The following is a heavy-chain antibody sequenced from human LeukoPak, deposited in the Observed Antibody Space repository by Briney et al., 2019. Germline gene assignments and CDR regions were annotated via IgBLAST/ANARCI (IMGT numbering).Heavy chain of an antibody. CDR2: ISPRSGAT. D-gene: IGHD2-8*01. J-gene: IGHJ5*02. V-gene: IGHV1-2*02. CDR1: GHSFIDYH. Sequence: ASEKVSCKASGHSFIDYHIHWVRQAPGQGLECMGWISPRSGATKYYIERFQGRFTMTRDTSISTAYMELSGLTYDDTAMYFCARDVIMGGSQGWFDPWGQGTLVTVSS. CDR3: ARDVIMGGSQGWFDP.